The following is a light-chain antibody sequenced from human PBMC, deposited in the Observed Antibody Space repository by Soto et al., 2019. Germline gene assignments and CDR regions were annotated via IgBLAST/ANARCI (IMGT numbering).Light chain of an antibody. CDR3: QSFDTGLTGPT. Sequence: QSVLTQPPSVSAAPGQRVTISCNGSNSNIGAHYEVHWYQQFPGTAPKLLISNNTNRPSGVPDRFSGSRSGTSASLAITGLQFEDEADYYCQSFDTGLTGPTLGVGTKLTVL. V-gene: IGLV1-40*01. J-gene: IGLJ2*01. CDR1: NSNIGAHYE. CDR2: NNT.